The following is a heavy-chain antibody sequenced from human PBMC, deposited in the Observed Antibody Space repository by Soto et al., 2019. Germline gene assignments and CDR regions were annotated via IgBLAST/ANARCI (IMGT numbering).Heavy chain of an antibody. CDR1: GFSLSTSGVA. Sequence: GSGPTLVNPTQTLTLTCTFSGFSLSTSGVAVGWIRQPPGKALEWLAPIYWDDDKRYSPSLKTRLTITKDTSKNQVVLKMTDMNTVDTGTYYCAHWGGSYVDWGQGTLVTVSS. CDR2: IYWDDDK. D-gene: IGHD1-26*01. V-gene: IGHV2-5*02. CDR3: AHWGGSYVD. J-gene: IGHJ4*02.